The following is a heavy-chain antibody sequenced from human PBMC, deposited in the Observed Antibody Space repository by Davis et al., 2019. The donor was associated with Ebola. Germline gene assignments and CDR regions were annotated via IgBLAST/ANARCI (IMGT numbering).Heavy chain of an antibody. J-gene: IGHJ4*02. CDR1: GFTFIDSS. CDR2: IRSKAHNYAT. V-gene: IGHV3-73*01. D-gene: IGHD4-17*01. Sequence: PSETLSLTCTASGFTFIDSSMHWVRQASGKGLEWIGRIRSKAHNYATAYAASVKGRFTISRDDSKNTAYLQMNSLKTEDTAVYYCRSTVTNGPDSWGQGTLVTVSS. CDR3: RSTVTNGPDS.